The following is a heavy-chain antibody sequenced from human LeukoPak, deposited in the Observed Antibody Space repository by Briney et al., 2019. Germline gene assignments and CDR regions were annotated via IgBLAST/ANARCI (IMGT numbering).Heavy chain of an antibody. D-gene: IGHD3-22*01. CDR1: GYAFIGHY. Sequence: ASVKVSCKASGYAFIGHYMHWIRQAPGEGLEWMGWINPHTGGSEPSQKIQGRVSLTSDTSISMACMEMSGLRSDDTAVYYCARGLSLFESSSLSSASFGSWGQGTLVSVSS. J-gene: IGHJ4*02. V-gene: IGHV1-2*02. CDR2: INPHTGGS. CDR3: ARGLSLFESSSLSSASFGS.